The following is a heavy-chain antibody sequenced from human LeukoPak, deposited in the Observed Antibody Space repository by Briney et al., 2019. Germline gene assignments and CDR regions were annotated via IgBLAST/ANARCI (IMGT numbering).Heavy chain of an antibody. J-gene: IGHJ4*02. CDR3: AKDFEYDSSGFDY. CDR1: GFTFSSYG. D-gene: IGHD3-22*01. CDR2: IRYDGSNK. Sequence: GGSLRLSCAASGFTFSSYGMHWVRQAPGKGLEGVAFIRYDGSNKYYADSVKGRFTISRDNSKNRLYLQMNSLRAEDTAVYYCAKDFEYDSSGFDYWGQGTLVTVSS. V-gene: IGHV3-30*02.